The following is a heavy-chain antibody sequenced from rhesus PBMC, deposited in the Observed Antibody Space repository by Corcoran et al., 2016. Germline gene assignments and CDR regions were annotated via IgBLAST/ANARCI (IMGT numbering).Heavy chain of an antibody. CDR1: GFTFGSYA. Sequence: QVQLVQSGAEVKKPGASVKVSCKASGFTFGSYAINWVRQAPVHGREWMGVIIPLVGITNYAEKCKGRVTITADTSTSTAYMELSSMRSEDTAVYYCARGLVKSAFDFWGQGLRVTVSS. CDR2: IIPLVGIT. V-gene: IGHV1-198*02. D-gene: IGHD3-3*01. J-gene: IGHJ3*01. CDR3: ARGLVKSAFDF.